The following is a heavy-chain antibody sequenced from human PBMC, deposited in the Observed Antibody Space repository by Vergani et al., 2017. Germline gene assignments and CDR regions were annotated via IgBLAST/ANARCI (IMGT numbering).Heavy chain of an antibody. Sequence: EVQLEESGGGLVLPGRSLRPSCVASGFTSAGYAMHWVRQAPGKGVEWVSGISWNSNSIGYADSVKGRFTSSRDNAKNSLYLKMNSLRAEETALYYCAKDLGTSSGGGGFGPWGQGTLVTVCS. J-gene: IGHJ5*02. V-gene: IGHV3-9*02. CDR1: GFTSAGYA. CDR3: AKDLGTSSGGGGFGP. D-gene: IGHD6-6*01. CDR2: ISWNSNSI.